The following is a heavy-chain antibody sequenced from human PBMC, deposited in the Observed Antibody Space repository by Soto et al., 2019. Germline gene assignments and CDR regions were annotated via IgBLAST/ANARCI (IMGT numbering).Heavy chain of an antibody. CDR2: IFHSRSI. CDR3: ATRSTTQDVFEV. CDR1: GGSISTSVW. Sequence: QVQLQESGPGLVKPSGTLSLTCAVSGGSISTSVWWTWVRQPPGKGLEWIGEIFHSRSINYNPSLQTRVTISADSSQTQFSLKLPSLTAADTPLYYCATRSTTQDVFEVWGQGTMATVPS. J-gene: IGHJ3*01. D-gene: IGHD1-26*01. V-gene: IGHV4-4*02.